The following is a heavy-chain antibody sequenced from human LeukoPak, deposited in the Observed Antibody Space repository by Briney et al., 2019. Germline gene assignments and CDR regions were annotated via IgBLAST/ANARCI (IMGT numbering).Heavy chain of an antibody. V-gene: IGHV3-23*01. Sequence: GASLRLSCAPSGITFSTYAMSWVRQAPGKGLEWVSAISGSGATTYYADSVKGRFTISRDNSKNTLYLQMNSLRAEDTAVYYCAKPSGYCSSTSCRTENDYWGQGTLVTVSS. CDR1: GITFSTYA. J-gene: IGHJ4*02. CDR3: AKPSGYCSSTSCRTENDY. D-gene: IGHD2-2*01. CDR2: ISGSGATT.